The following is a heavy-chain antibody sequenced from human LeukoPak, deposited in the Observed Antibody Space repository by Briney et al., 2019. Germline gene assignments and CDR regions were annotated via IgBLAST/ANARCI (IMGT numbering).Heavy chain of an antibody. V-gene: IGHV3-23*01. CDR2: ISASGGST. J-gene: IGHJ5*02. CDR1: GFTFSSYA. Sequence: GGTLRLSCGASGFTFSSYAMSWVRQAPGKGLEWVSRISASGGSTYYGDSVKGRFTISRDDSKNTLYLQINSLRAEDTAVYYCARGSVDGDYLFSWGQGTLVTVSS. D-gene: IGHD4-17*01. CDR3: ARGSVDGDYLFS.